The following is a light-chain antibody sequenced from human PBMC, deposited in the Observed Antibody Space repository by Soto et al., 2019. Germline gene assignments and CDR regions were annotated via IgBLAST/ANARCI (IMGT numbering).Light chain of an antibody. CDR2: AAS. V-gene: IGKV1-27*01. CDR3: QNLDSAAFT. CDR1: QDISNY. Sequence: DIQMTQSPPSLSASVGDRVTITCRASQDISNYFAWYQQGPGKVPRRLSYAASTLQSGVPPRFRGSGPETDFTLTIRSLLPKDAGTHYCQNLDSAAFTFGSGTNVDIK. J-gene: IGKJ3*01.